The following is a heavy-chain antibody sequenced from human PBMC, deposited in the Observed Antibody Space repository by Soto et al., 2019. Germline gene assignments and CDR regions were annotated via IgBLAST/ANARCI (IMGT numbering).Heavy chain of an antibody. CDR1: GFSFSSYT. CDR2: ISGSGVSA. CDR3: AKAPYCGGDCYLGET. D-gene: IGHD2-21*02. J-gene: IGHJ4*02. V-gene: IGHV3-23*01. Sequence: EVQLLESGGGLVQPGGPLRLSCAASGFSFSSYTMTWVRQAPGKGLEWVSAISGSGVSAYYAESVKGRFTISRDNSKNMLYLQMNSLRAEDTVLYFCAKAPYCGGDCYLGETWGQGILVTVSS.